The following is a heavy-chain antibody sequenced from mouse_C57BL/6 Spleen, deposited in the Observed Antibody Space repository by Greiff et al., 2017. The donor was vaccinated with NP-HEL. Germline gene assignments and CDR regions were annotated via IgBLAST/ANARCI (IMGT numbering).Heavy chain of an antibody. V-gene: IGHV1-69*01. CDR1: GYTFTSYW. CDR2: IDPSDSYT. J-gene: IGHJ2*01. CDR3: ASYFDY. Sequence: VKLQQPGAELVMPGASVKLSCKASGYTFTSYWMHWVKQRPGQGLEWIGEIDPSDSYTNYNQKFKGKSTLTVDKSSSTAYMQLSSLTSEDSAVYYCASYFDYWGQGTTLTVSS.